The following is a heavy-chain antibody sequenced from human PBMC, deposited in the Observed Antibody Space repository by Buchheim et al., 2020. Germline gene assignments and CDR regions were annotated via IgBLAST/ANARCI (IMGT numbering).Heavy chain of an antibody. V-gene: IGHV3-23*01. CDR2: ISGSGVST. D-gene: IGHD4-17*01. Sequence: EVQLLESGGGLVQPGGSLRLSCAASGFTFSSYAMSWVRQAPAKGLEWVSVISGSGVSTYYAESMKGRFTISRDNSKHTLYLQMNSLRAEDTAIYYCAKLSVTRGYYYYGMDVWGQGTT. J-gene: IGHJ6*02. CDR3: AKLSVTRGYYYYGMDV. CDR1: GFTFSSYA.